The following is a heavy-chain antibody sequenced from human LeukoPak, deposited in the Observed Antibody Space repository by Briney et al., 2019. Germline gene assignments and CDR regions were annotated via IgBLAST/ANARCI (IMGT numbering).Heavy chain of an antibody. V-gene: IGHV3-23*01. CDR3: AKALRVGAVDNWYFDL. CDR2: ISGSGGST. J-gene: IGHJ2*01. D-gene: IGHD6-19*01. Sequence: GGSLRLSCAASGFTFSSYAMSWVRQAPGKGLEWVSTISGSGGSTYYADSVKGRFTISRDNSKNTLYLQMNSLRAEDTAVYYCAKALRVGAVDNWYFDLWGRGTLVTVSS. CDR1: GFTFSSYA.